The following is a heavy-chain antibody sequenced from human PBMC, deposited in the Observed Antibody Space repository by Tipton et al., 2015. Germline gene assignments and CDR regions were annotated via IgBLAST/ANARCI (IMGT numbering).Heavy chain of an antibody. CDR3: ARDYGAGGR. Sequence: SLRLSCTVSGGFIGSYSWNWIRQPPGKGLEWVSSLSSSSRYIYYADSVKGRFTISRDNAKNSLSLQMNSLRDEDTAVYYCARDYGAGGRWGQGTLVTVSS. D-gene: IGHD4-17*01. J-gene: IGHJ4*02. CDR1: GGFIGSYS. CDR2: LSSSSRYI. V-gene: IGHV3-21*01.